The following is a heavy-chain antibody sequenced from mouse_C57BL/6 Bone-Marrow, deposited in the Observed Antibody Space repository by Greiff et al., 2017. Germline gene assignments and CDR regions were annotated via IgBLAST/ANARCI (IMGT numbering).Heavy chain of an antibody. V-gene: IGHV5-4*01. CDR2: ISDGGSYT. Sequence: EVQLVESGGGLVKPGGSLKLSCAASGFTFSSYAMSWVRQTPEKRLEWVATISDGGSYTYYPDNVKGRFTISRDNAKNNLYLQMSHLKSEDTAMXYCASEGNSLVWVWGQGTLVTVSA. CDR3: ASEGNSLVWV. CDR1: GFTFSSYA. J-gene: IGHJ3*01. D-gene: IGHD2-1*01.